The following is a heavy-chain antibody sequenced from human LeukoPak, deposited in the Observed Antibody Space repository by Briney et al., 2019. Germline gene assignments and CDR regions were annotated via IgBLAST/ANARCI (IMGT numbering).Heavy chain of an antibody. V-gene: IGHV3-74*01. J-gene: IGHJ6*02. CDR3: ARATSYSNYGMDV. D-gene: IGHD4-11*01. CDR2: INSDGSST. CDR1: GFTFSKHW. Sequence: GGSLRLSCAASGFTFSKHWMHWVRQVPGKGLVWVSRINSDGSSTSYADSVKGRFTISRDNAKNTLYLQMNSLRAEDTAVHYCARATSYSNYGMDVWGQGTTVTASS.